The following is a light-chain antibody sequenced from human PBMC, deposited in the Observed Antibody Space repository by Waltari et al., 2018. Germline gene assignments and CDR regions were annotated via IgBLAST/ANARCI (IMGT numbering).Light chain of an antibody. Sequence: AIQLTQSPSSLSASVGDRVTITCRASQGISSALDWYQQKPGKAPKLLIYDASSLESGVPSRFSGSGSGTDFTLTISSLQPEDFATYYCQQFNSYPFTFGGGTKVEIK. CDR3: QQFNSYPFT. J-gene: IGKJ4*01. CDR2: DAS. CDR1: QGISSA. V-gene: IGKV1-13*02.